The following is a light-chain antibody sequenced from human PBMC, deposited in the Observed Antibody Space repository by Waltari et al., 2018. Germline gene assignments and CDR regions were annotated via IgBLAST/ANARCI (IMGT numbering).Light chain of an antibody. CDR2: EDK. CDR3: YSTDRTGKQRV. Sequence: SYELTQPPSVSVSPGQTARITCSGYALPNQYENWYQQKAGQAPVLVIYEDKKRRSGITERFSGSSSGTMVTLTISGAQVEDEGDYYCYSTDRTGKQRVFGGGTKLTVL. CDR1: ALPNQY. V-gene: IGLV3-10*01. J-gene: IGLJ2*01.